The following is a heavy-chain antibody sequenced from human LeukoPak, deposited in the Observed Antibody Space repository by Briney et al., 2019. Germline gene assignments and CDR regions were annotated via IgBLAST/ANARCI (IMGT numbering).Heavy chain of an antibody. Sequence: GASVKVSFKTSAGTFSSYVISWVRQAPGQGREWMGRIIPIFGTANYAQKFQGRVTITADKSTSTAYMDLSSLRSEDTAVYYCASQYDSSGYYSANLPFDYWGQGSLVTVSS. J-gene: IGHJ4*02. CDR2: IIPIFGTA. CDR3: ASQYDSSGYYSANLPFDY. CDR1: AGTFSSYV. D-gene: IGHD3-22*01. V-gene: IGHV1-69*06.